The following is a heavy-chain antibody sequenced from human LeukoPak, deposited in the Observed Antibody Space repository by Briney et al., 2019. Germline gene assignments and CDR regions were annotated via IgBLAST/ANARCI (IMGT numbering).Heavy chain of an antibody. Sequence: PSETLSLTCTVSGYSISSGYYWGWIRQPPGKGLEWIGSIYHSGSTNYNPSLKSRVTISVDKSKNQFSLKLSSVTAADTAVYYCARTPTPPFIAVAAERGYYFDYWGQGTLVTVSS. CDR2: IYHSGST. CDR1: GYSISSGYY. J-gene: IGHJ4*02. CDR3: ARTPTPPFIAVAAERGYYFDY. V-gene: IGHV4-38-2*02. D-gene: IGHD6-19*01.